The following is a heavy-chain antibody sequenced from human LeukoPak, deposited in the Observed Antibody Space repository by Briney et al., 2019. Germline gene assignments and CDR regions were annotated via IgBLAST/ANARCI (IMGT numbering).Heavy chain of an antibody. CDR3: ARDFEAYYDSSGYWSY. CDR2: ISYGGSNK. J-gene: IGHJ4*02. CDR1: GFTFSSYA. V-gene: IGHV3-30-3*01. Sequence: GGSLRLSCAASGFTFSSYAMHWVRQAPGKGLEWVAVISYGGSNKYYADSVKGRFTISRDNSKNTLYLQMNSLRAEDTAVYYCARDFEAYYDSSGYWSYWGQGTLVTVSS. D-gene: IGHD3-22*01.